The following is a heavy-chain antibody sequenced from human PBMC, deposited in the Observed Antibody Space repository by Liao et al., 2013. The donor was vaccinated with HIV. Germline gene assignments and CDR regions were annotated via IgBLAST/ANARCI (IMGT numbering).Heavy chain of an antibody. CDR3: ARSDTLIRGVPYAFDI. V-gene: IGHV4-61*02. CDR2: IIFSGST. Sequence: QVQLQESGPGLVKPSETLSLTCTVSDGSISSGSYYWSWIRQSAGKGLEWIGRIIFSGSTNYNPSLKSRVTISVDTSKNQFSLKVSSVTAADTAVYYCARSDTLIRGVPYAFDIWGQGTMVTVSS. J-gene: IGHJ3*02. CDR1: DGSISSGSYY. D-gene: IGHD3-10*01.